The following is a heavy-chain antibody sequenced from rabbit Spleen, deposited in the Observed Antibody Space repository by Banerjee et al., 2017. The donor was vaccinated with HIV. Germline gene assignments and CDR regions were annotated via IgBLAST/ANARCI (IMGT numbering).Heavy chain of an antibody. Sequence: QSLEESGGDLVKPGASLTLTCTASGFSFSSSDYMCWVRQAPGKGLEWSACIYVGRSGETSYASAAKGRFTISKTSSTTVTLQMTSLTVADTATYFCARAYTGGYSYALTRLDLWGPGTLVTVS. V-gene: IGHV1S40*01. J-gene: IGHJ3*01. CDR3: ARAYTGGYSYALTRLDL. D-gene: IGHD6-1*01. CDR2: IYVGRSGET. CDR1: GFSFSSSDY.